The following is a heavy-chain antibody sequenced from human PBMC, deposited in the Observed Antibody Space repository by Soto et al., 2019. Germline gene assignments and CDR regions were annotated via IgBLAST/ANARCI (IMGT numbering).Heavy chain of an antibody. V-gene: IGHV4-39*01. CDR1: GGSITRRSSY. CDR3: ATTRGLAVGGSFDY. J-gene: IGHJ4*02. D-gene: IGHD3-10*01. Sequence: SETLSLTCLVSGGSITRRSSYWAWIRQPPGKGLEWVGTFYDGNTYHNPSLRSRITIAVDTSKNQFSLKLNSVAAADTAFYYCATTRGLAVGGSFDYWGQGMLVTVS. CDR2: FYDGNT.